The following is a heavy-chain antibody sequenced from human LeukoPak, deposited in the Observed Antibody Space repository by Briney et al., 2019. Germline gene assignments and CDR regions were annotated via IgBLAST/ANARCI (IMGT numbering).Heavy chain of an antibody. CDR3: ARRSSSLGYYYYMDV. D-gene: IGHD6-13*01. J-gene: IGHJ6*03. V-gene: IGHV5-51*01. CDR1: GYSFTSYW. CDR2: IYPGDSDT. Sequence: GESLKISRKGSGYSFTSYWIGWVRQMPGKGLEWMGIIYPGDSDTRYSPSFQGQVTISADKSISTAYLQWSSLKASDTAMYYCARRSSSLGYYYYMDVWGKGTTVTVSS.